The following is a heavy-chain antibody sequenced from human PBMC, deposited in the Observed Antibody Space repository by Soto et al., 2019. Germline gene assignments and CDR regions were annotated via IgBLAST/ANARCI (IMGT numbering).Heavy chain of an antibody. V-gene: IGHV4-59*01. J-gene: IGHJ5*02. CDR1: GGSISSYY. CDR3: ARASWYSSGWYTGNWFDP. D-gene: IGHD6-19*01. Sequence: SETLSLTCTVSGGSISSYYWSWIRQPPGKGLEWIGYIYYSGSTNYNPSLKSRVTISVDTSKNQFSLKLSSVTAADTAVYYCARASWYSSGWYTGNWFDPWGQGTLVTVSS. CDR2: IYYSGST.